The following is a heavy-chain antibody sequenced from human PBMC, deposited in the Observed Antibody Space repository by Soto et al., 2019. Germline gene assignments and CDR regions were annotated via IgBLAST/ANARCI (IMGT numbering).Heavy chain of an antibody. Sequence: QVQLQESGPGLVKPSDTLSLTCAVSGYSISSSNWWGWIRPPPGKGLEWSGYIYYSGTTYYNPSLKSRVTMSLDTSKNQFSLKLTSVTAVDTAVYYCARREIQGPIDYWGQGTLVTVSS. D-gene: IGHD1-26*01. CDR2: IYYSGTT. CDR1: GYSISSSNW. CDR3: ARREIQGPIDY. J-gene: IGHJ4*02. V-gene: IGHV4-28*01.